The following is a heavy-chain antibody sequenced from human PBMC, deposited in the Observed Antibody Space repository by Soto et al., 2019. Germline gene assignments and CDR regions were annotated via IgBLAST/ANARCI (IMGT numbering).Heavy chain of an antibody. CDR2: ISKGSDYI. V-gene: IGHV3-21*01. CDR3: AKDSGCVNNACAYDP. CDR1: GFSFSDYT. D-gene: IGHD1-20*01. J-gene: IGHJ5*02. Sequence: EVHLVESGGGLVKPGGSLRLTCAASGFSFSDYTMNWVRQAPGKGLEWVSSISKGSDYIFYADKEKGRFNISRDNARNSLHLQMTSLRVEDTAVYYCAKDSGCVNNACAYDPWGQGTLVTVSS.